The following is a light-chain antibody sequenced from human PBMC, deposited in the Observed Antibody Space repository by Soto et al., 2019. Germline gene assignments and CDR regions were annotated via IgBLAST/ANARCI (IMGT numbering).Light chain of an antibody. Sequence: EIVLTQSPGTLSLSPGERATLSCRASQSVSSSYLNWYQRKPGQAPRLLIYGASNRATGIPDRSSGSGSGTDFTLTISRLELEDFLVYYWQTYDDTVLTFGGLPKVDIK. CDR2: GAS. V-gene: IGKV3-20*01. CDR3: QTYDDTVLT. J-gene: IGKJ4*01. CDR1: QSVSSSY.